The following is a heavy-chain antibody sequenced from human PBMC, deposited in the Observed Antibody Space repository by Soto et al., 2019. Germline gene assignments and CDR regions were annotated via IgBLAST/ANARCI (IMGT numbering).Heavy chain of an antibody. Sequence: PGGSLRLSCAASGITFSNYAMHWVRQAPGKGLEWVAVISYDVSNKYYADSVKGRFTISRDNSKNTLYLQMNSLRAEDTAVYYCAKDYTSGYDSGRFDYWGQGTLVTVSS. V-gene: IGHV3-30-3*01. CDR1: GITFSNYA. CDR2: ISYDVSNK. J-gene: IGHJ4*02. D-gene: IGHD5-12*01. CDR3: AKDYTSGYDSGRFDY.